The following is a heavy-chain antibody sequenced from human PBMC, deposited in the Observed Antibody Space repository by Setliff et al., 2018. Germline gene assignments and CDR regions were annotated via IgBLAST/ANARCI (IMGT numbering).Heavy chain of an antibody. CDR1: GFSFGISGMR. Sequence: SGPTLVNPTQTLTLTCTYSGFSFGISGMRLSWIRQAPGKALEWLARVDWDDDKFYSTSLATRLTISKDTFENQVILTMTNMDPADTATYFCARDSREYYFDYWGQGILVTVSS. CDR2: VDWDDDK. CDR3: ARDSREYYFDY. D-gene: IGHD3-22*01. J-gene: IGHJ4*02. V-gene: IGHV2-70*04.